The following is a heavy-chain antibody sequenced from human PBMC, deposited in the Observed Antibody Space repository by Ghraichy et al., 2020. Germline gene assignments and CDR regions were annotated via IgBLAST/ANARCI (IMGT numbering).Heavy chain of an antibody. Sequence: GSLRLSCTVSGGSISSSSYYWGWIRQPPGKGLEWIGSNYYSGSTYYNPSLKSRVTISVDTSKNQFSLKLSSVTAADTAVYYCAEGGSNWNDSGYYYGMDVWGQGTTVTVSS. J-gene: IGHJ6*02. CDR3: AEGGSNWNDSGYYYGMDV. CDR2: NYYSGST. CDR1: GGSISSSSYY. V-gene: IGHV4-39*01. D-gene: IGHD1-20*01.